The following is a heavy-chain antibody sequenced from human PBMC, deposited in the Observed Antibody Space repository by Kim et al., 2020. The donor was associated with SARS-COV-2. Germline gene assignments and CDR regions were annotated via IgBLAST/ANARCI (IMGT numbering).Heavy chain of an antibody. CDR1: GFIFSNYC. Sequence: GGSLRLSCAASGFIFSNYCMSWVRQAPAKGLEWVATIKNDGSEKYYVDSVKGRFTISRDNAKDSVSLQMNSLRAEYTAVYYCQRGEMWGRGTLVTVSS. J-gene: IGHJ2*01. CDR3: QRGEM. CDR2: IKNDGSEK. V-gene: IGHV3-7*01.